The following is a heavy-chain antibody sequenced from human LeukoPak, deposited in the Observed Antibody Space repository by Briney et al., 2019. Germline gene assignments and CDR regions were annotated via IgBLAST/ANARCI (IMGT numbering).Heavy chain of an antibody. D-gene: IGHD6-19*01. V-gene: IGHV3-30*18. CDR2: ISYDGSNK. J-gene: IGHJ4*02. CDR3: AKDHDSSGWYYFDY. CDR1: GFTFSSYG. Sequence: SGGSLRLSCAASGFTFSSYGMHWVRQAPGKGLEWVAVISYDGSNKYYADSVKGRFTISRDNSKNTLYLQMNSLRAEDTAVYYCAKDHDSSGWYYFDYWGQGTLVTVSS.